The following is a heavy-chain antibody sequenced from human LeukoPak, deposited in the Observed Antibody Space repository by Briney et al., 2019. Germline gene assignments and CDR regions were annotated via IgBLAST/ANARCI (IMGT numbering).Heavy chain of an antibody. CDR1: GGSISSGGYY. J-gene: IGHJ4*02. CDR3: ARGVPGITMIVVAHFDY. D-gene: IGHD3-22*01. CDR2: IYYSGST. Sequence: SQTLSLTCTVSGGSISSGGYYWSWIRQHPGKGLEWIGYIYYSGSTYYNPSFKSRVTISVDTSKNQFSLKLSSVTAADTAVYYCARGVPGITMIVVAHFDYWGQGTLVTVSS. V-gene: IGHV4-31*03.